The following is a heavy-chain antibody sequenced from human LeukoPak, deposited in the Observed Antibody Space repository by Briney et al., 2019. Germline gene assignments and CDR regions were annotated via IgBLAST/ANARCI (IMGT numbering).Heavy chain of an antibody. CDR1: GYTFTSYD. J-gene: IGHJ4*02. V-gene: IGHV1-8*01. Sequence: ASVKVSCKASGYTFTSYDINWVRQATGQGLEWMGWMDPNNGNTGYVQKFQGRVTMTRNTSTNTAYMELSSLRSEDTAVYYCARGILGYGYYFDYWGQGTLVTVSS. CDR2: MDPNNGNT. D-gene: IGHD5-18*01. CDR3: ARGILGYGYYFDY.